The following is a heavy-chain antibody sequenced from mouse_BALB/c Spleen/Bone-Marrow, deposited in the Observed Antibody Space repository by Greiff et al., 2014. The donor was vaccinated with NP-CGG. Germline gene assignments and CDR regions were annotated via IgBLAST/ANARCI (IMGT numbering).Heavy chain of an antibody. CDR3: ARHKWAMDY. D-gene: IGHD1-3*01. V-gene: IGHV1S56*01. CDR2: IYPGNVNT. Sequence: VQLQESGPELVKPGASVRISCKASGYTFTSYYIHWVKQRPGQGLEWIGWIYPGNVNTKYNEKFKVKATLTADKSSSTAYMQLSSLTSEDSAVYFCARHKWAMDYSGQGTSVTVSS. J-gene: IGHJ4*01. CDR1: GYTFTSYY.